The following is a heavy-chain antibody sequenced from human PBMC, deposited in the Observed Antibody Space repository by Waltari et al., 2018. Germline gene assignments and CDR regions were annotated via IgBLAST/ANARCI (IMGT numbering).Heavy chain of an antibody. CDR1: GFTFSNAW. V-gene: IGHV3-15*01. Sequence: EVQLVESGGGLVKPGGSLRLSCAASGFTFSNAWMSWVRQAQGKGLELVGRIKSKTDGGTTDYAASVKGRFTISRDDSKNTLYLQMNSLKTEDTAVYYCTTVGWPNYGGIDYWGQGTLVTVSS. CDR2: IKSKTDGGTT. J-gene: IGHJ4*02. D-gene: IGHD4-17*01. CDR3: TTVGWPNYGGIDY.